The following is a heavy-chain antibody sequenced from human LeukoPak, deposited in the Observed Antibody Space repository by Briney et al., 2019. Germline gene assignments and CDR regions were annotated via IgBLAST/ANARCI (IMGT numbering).Heavy chain of an antibody. CDR1: GGSIRSYY. J-gene: IGHJ4*02. D-gene: IGHD2-2*01. Sequence: SETLSLTCTVSGGSIRSYYWSWVRQPPGKGVEWIGYFYYSWNTNYNPSLKTRLTISLDTSKNQFSLKLSSVTAADTAVYYCARGRSFVVVPAVHFYHWGQGTLVTVSS. CDR2: FYYSWNT. V-gene: IGHV4-59*01. CDR3: ARGRSFVVVPAVHFYH.